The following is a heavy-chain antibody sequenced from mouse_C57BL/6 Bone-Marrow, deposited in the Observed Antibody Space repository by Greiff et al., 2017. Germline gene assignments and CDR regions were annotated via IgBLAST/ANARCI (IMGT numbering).Heavy chain of an antibody. CDR1: GFSLTSYG. CDR3: ARRGGNYDYAMDY. Sequence: VMLVESGPGLVQPSQSLSITCTVSGFSLTSYGVHWVRQSPGKGLEWLGVIWSGGSTDYNAAFISRLSISKDNSKSQVFFKMNSLQADDTAIYYCARRGGNYDYAMDYWGQGTSVTVSS. D-gene: IGHD2-1*01. J-gene: IGHJ4*01. CDR2: IWSGGST. V-gene: IGHV2-2*01.